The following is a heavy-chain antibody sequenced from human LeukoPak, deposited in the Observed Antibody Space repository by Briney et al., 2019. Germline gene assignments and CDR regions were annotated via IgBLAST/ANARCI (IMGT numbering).Heavy chain of an antibody. CDR3: ASGSLARGGSDY. D-gene: IGHD2-2*03. Sequence: GGSLRLSCAASGFTFSSYWMSWVRQAPGRGLEWVANMNQDGSQKYYVDSVKDRFTISRDNAKYSLYLQMNSLRDEDTAVYYCASGSLARGGSDYWGQGTLVTVSS. CDR2: MNQDGSQK. J-gene: IGHJ4*02. V-gene: IGHV3-7*01. CDR1: GFTFSSYW.